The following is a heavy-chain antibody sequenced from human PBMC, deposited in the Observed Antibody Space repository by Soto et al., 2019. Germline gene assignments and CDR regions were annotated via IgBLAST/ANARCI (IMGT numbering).Heavy chain of an antibody. J-gene: IGHJ4*02. V-gene: IGHV1-3*01. D-gene: IGHD4-17*01. CDR3: ARDRGEYGDYVDFDY. CDR1: GYTFTSYA. CDR2: INAGNGNT. Sequence: RASVKVSCKASGYTFTSYAMHWVRQAPGQRLEWMGWINAGNGNTKYSQKFQGRVTITRDTSASTAYMELSSLRSEDTAVYYCARDRGEYGDYVDFDYWGQGTLVTVSS.